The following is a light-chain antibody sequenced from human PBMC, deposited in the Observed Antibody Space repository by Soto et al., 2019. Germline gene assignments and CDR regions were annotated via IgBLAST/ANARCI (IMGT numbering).Light chain of an antibody. CDR1: QGISTY. V-gene: IGKV1-39*01. CDR3: QQSYRTPYT. CDR2: AAS. Sequence: DIQMTQSPSSLSASVGDRVAITCRASQGISTYLIWYQQRQGKAPKLLMYAASNLVSGVPSRFSGSGSGTDFTLTISSLQPDDFATYYCQQSYRTPYTFGQGTKLETK. J-gene: IGKJ2*01.